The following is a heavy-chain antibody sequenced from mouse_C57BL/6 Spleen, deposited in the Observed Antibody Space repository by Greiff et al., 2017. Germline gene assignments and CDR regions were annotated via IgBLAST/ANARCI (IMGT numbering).Heavy chain of an antibody. V-gene: IGHV14-2*01. CDR1: GFNIKDSY. J-gene: IGHJ2*01. Sequence: VQLQQSGAELVKPGASVKLSCTASGFNIKDSYMHWVKQRTEQGLAWIGRIDPADGATKSAPKFQGKATITADTSSTTAYLQLSSLTSEDTAVYYCARALYSNYLYYWGQGTTLTVSS. CDR3: ARALYSNYLYY. CDR2: IDPADGAT. D-gene: IGHD2-5*01.